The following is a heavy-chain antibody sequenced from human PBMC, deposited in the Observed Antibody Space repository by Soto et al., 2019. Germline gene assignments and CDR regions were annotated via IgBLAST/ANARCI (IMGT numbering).Heavy chain of an antibody. CDR3: ARLGGYYQAFDQ. CDR1: GGSMNTYY. V-gene: IGHV4-59*08. Sequence: QVQLQESGPGLVKPSETLSLTCTVSGGSMNTYYWGWFRQPPGKGLEWIGYIYYSGTTTYSPSLKSRVTIAVDTSKNQFSLKLNSVTAADTAVYYCARLGGYYQAFDQWGQGSLSPSPQ. CDR2: IYYSGTT. D-gene: IGHD3-22*01. J-gene: IGHJ4*02.